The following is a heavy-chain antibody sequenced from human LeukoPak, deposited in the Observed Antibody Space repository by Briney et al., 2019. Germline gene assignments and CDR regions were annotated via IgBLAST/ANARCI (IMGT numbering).Heavy chain of an antibody. CDR2: ISYDGSNK. V-gene: IGHV3-30*18. D-gene: IGHD6-13*01. Sequence: GGSLRLSCAASGFTFSSYGMHWVRQATGKGLEWVAVISYDGSNKYYADSVKGRFTISRDNSKNTLYLQMNSLRAEDTAVYYSAKDCSIAAAGSYFQHWGQGTLVTVSS. CDR3: AKDCSIAAAGSYFQH. J-gene: IGHJ1*01. CDR1: GFTFSSYG.